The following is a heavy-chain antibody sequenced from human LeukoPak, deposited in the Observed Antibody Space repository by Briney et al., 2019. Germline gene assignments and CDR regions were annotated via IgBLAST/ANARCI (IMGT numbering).Heavy chain of an antibody. CDR2: IRYDGSNK. D-gene: IGHD4-17*01. V-gene: IGHV3-30*02. CDR3: AKDHGVTTTLFRYNWFDP. CDR1: GFTFSSYG. J-gene: IGHJ5*02. Sequence: PGGSLRLSCAASGFTFSSYGMHWVRQAPGKGLEWVAFIRYDGSNKYYADSVKGRFTISRDNSKNTLYLQMNSLRAGDTAVYYCAKDHGVTTTLFRYNWFDPWGQGTLVTVSS.